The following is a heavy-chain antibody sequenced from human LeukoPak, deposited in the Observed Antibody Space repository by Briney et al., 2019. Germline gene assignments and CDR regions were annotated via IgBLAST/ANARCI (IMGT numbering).Heavy chain of an antibody. V-gene: IGHV1-2*02. D-gene: IGHD3-9*01. CDR3: AKGTKPMWNYDILTGYYTTGWYFDY. J-gene: IGHJ4*02. CDR2: INPNSGGT. CDR1: GYTFTGYY. Sequence: GASVKVSCKASGYTFTGYYMHWVRQAPGQGLEWMGWINPNSGGTNYAQKFQGRVTMTRDTSISTAYMELSRLRSDDTAVYYCAKGTKPMWNYDILTGYYTTGWYFDYWGQGTLVTVSS.